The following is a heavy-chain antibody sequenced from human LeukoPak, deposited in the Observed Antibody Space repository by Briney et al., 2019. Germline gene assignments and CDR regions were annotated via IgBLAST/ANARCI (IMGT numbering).Heavy chain of an antibody. CDR3: ARGGQWLRSDY. V-gene: IGHV3-23*01. CDR2: ISASGGST. J-gene: IGHJ4*02. CDR1: GFTFSSYA. D-gene: IGHD5-12*01. Sequence: PGGSLRLSCAASGFTFSSYAMSWVRQAPGKGLEWVSAISASGGSTYYADSVKGRFTIPRDNSKNTLYLQVNSLRADDTAVYYCARGGQWLRSDYWGQGTLVTVSS.